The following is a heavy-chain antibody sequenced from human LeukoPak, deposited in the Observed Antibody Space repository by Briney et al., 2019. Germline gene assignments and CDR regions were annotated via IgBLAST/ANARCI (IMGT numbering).Heavy chain of an antibody. V-gene: IGHV1-2*02. Sequence: ASVKVSCKASGYTFIRYNMHWVRQAPGQGLECMGWINPNNGGTNYAQKFQGRVTRTRDTSISTAYMELSSLRSDDTAVYYCVRGAGYHDKTPGGYWGQGTLVTVSS. D-gene: IGHD3-16*01. CDR1: GYTFIRYN. CDR2: INPNNGGT. J-gene: IGHJ4*02. CDR3: VRGAGYHDKTPGGY.